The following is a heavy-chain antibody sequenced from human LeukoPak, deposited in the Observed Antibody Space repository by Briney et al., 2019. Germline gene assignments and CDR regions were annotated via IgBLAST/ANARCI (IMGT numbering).Heavy chain of an antibody. V-gene: IGHV1-24*01. CDR3: AAEATSPDYNYYMDV. J-gene: IGHJ6*03. CDR1: GYRLSELS. D-gene: IGHD2-2*01. CDR2: LDVEDDEP. Sequence: ASVKVSCKVSGYRLSELSMHWVRQAPGKGLEWMGGLDVEDDEPIYAQKFQGRVIMTEDTSTDTAYMELSSLRSEDTAVYYCAAEATSPDYNYYMDVWGKGTTVTVSS.